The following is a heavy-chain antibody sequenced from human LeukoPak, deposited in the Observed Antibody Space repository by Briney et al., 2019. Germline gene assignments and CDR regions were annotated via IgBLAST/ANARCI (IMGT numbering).Heavy chain of an antibody. CDR3: ARDDGVTTVLNWFDP. CDR2: IYGSGST. J-gene: IGHJ5*02. V-gene: IGHV4-4*07. Sequence: SETLSLTCTVSGGSIRSYWSWIRQPAGKGLEWIGRIYGSGSTDYNPSLKSRVTMSIDTSKNQFSLKLKSVTAADTAVYYCARDDGVTTVLNWFDPWGQGTLVTVSS. D-gene: IGHD1-26*01. CDR1: GGSIRSY.